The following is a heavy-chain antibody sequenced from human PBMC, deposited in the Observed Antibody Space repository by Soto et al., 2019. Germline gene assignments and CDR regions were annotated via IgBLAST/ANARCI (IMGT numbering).Heavy chain of an antibody. D-gene: IGHD6-6*01. V-gene: IGHV4-39*01. Sequence: SETLSLTCTVSGGSISSSSYYWGWIRQPPGKGLEWIGSIYYSGSTYYNPSLKSRVTISVDTSKNQFSLKLSSVTAAGTAVYYCASAIAARLGYWFDPWGQGTLVTVSS. CDR2: IYYSGST. CDR1: GGSISSSSYY. CDR3: ASAIAARLGYWFDP. J-gene: IGHJ5*02.